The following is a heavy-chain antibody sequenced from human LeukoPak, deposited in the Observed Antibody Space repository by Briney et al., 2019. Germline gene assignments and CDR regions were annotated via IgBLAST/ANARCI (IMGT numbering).Heavy chain of an antibody. CDR2: IIPIFGAA. D-gene: IGHD1-26*01. Sequence: SVKVSCKASGGTFSSYAISWVRQAPGQGLEWMGGIIPIFGAANYAQKFQGRVTMTTDTSTSTAYMELRSLRSDDTAVYYCARDRRYSGSYYSDYWGQGTLVTVSS. CDR3: ARDRRYSGSYYSDY. CDR1: GGTFSSYA. J-gene: IGHJ4*02. V-gene: IGHV1-69*05.